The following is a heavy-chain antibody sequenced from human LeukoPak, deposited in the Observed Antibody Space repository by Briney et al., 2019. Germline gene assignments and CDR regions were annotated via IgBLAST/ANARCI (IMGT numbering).Heavy chain of an antibody. V-gene: IGHV3-66*01. J-gene: IGHJ6*02. CDR2: ISSDGNT. D-gene: IGHD6-19*01. CDR3: ARGQEQFSSPWQWGPRRKNFYYYGMDV. Sequence: PGGSLRLSCAASGFTVSSSSMNWVRLGPGKGLEWVSVISSDGNTYYADSVKGRFTISRDNSRNTLSLQMHGLRAEDTAVYYCARGQEQFSSPWQWGPRRKNFYYYGMDVWGQGTTVTVSS. CDR1: GFTVSSSS.